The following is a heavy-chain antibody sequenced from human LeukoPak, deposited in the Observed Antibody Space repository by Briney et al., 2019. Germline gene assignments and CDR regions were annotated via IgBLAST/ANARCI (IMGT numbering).Heavy chain of an antibody. V-gene: IGHV4-38-2*02. CDR1: GYSISSGYY. D-gene: IGHD2-15*01. CDR2: IYHGGNT. CDR3: ARDLCSGGSCYWWYFEL. J-gene: IGHJ2*01. Sequence: ASETLSLTCTVSGYSISSGYYWGWIRQPPGKGLEWIESIYHGGNTFYNPSLKSRVTISVDTSKNQFSLKLTSVTAADTAVYYCARDLCSGGSCYWWYFELWGRGTLVTVSS.